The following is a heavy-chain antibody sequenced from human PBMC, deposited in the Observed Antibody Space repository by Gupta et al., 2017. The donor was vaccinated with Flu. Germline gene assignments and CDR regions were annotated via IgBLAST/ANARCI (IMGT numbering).Heavy chain of an antibody. J-gene: IGHJ6*02. CDR3: ARDRITVVRGVMDV. V-gene: IGHV3-48*03. D-gene: IGHD3-10*01. Sequence: EVQLVESGGGLVQPGGSLRLSCAASGFTFSSYEMNWVRQAPGKGLEWVSYISSSGSTIYYADSVKGRFTISRDNAKNSLYLQMNSLRAEDTAVYYCARDRITVVRGVMDVWGQGTTVTVSS. CDR1: GFTFSSYE. CDR2: ISSSGSTI.